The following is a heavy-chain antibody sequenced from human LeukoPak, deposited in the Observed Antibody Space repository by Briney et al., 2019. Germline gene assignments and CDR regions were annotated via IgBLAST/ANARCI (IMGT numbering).Heavy chain of an antibody. Sequence: GGSLRLSCAASGFTFSSYWMHWVRQAPGKGLVWVSRINSDGSSTSYADSVKGRFTIPRDNAKNTLYLQMNSLRAEDTAVYYCARQYSSGWYYFDYWGQGTLVTVSS. CDR1: GFTFSSYW. D-gene: IGHD6-19*01. J-gene: IGHJ4*02. CDR2: INSDGSST. CDR3: ARQYSSGWYYFDY. V-gene: IGHV3-74*01.